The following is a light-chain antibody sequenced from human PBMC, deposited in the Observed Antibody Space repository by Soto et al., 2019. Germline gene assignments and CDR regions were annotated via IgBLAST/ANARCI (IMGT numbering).Light chain of an antibody. Sequence: QSALTQPPSVSAAPGQKVTISCSGSSSNIGKNYVSWYQQLPETAPKLLIYDNNKRPLGIPDRFSGSKSGTSATLGITGLQTGDEADYYCGTWDSGLWARGGVLGTGAKVT. V-gene: IGLV1-51*01. CDR2: DNN. CDR3: GTWDSGLWARGGV. J-gene: IGLJ1*01. CDR1: SSNIGKNY.